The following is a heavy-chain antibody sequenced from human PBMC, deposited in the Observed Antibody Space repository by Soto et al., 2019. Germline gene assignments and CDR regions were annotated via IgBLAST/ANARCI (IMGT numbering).Heavy chain of an antibody. V-gene: IGHV4-4*02. CDR3: VRLVDNYAEYYFEY. J-gene: IGHJ4*02. CDR1: GGSISSTNW. CDR2: IYHSGST. D-gene: IGHD4-17*01. Sequence: PSETLSLTCVVSGGSISSTNWWNWVRRPPGKGLEWIGEIYHSGSTNYNPSLKSRVTISVDKSKNQFSLKLSSVTAADTAVYYCVRLVDNYAEYYFEYWGQGILVTVSS.